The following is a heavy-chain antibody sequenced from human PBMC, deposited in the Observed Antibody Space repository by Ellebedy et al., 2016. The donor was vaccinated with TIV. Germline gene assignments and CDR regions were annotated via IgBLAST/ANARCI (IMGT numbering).Heavy chain of an antibody. Sequence: PGGSLRLSCAASGFSFSTSDMHLVRHAPGTGLQWVALMSYDGIKQFYADSVKGRFTLSRDTSNDVMFLQMDSLRLEDTAVYFCVKFRGGMDSAHSYGVDVWGHGTTVAVSS. V-gene: IGHV3-30*18. J-gene: IGHJ6*02. CDR2: MSYDGIKQ. CDR1: GFSFSTSD. CDR3: VKFRGGMDSAHSYGVDV. D-gene: IGHD3-10*01.